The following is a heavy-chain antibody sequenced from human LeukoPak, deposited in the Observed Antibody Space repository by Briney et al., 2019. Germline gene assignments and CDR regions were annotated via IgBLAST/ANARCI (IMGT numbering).Heavy chain of an antibody. CDR2: IHQDASTT. D-gene: IGHD1-26*01. Sequence: GGSLRLSCAVSGFTFSNTWMGWVRQAPGKGLEWVANIHQDASTTHYVASVKGRFTISRDNAKNSLYVQMNSLRAEDTAVYYCARDQSGSLDYWGQGTQVSVSS. CDR1: GFTFSNTW. CDR3: ARDQSGSLDY. V-gene: IGHV3-7*01. J-gene: IGHJ4*02.